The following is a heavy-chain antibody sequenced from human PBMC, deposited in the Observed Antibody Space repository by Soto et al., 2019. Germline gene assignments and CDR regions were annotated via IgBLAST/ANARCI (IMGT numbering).Heavy chain of an antibody. CDR1: GGSISSSSYY. J-gene: IGHJ5*02. D-gene: IGHD3-3*02. V-gene: IGHV4-39*01. CDR3: ARHNIFGVVILNNWFDP. CDR2: IYYSGST. Sequence: QLQLQESGPGLVKPSETLSLTCTVSGGSISSSSYYWGWIRQPPGKGLEWIGSIYYSGSTYYNPSLKSRVTISVDTSKNQFSLKLSSVTAADTAVYYCARHNIFGVVILNNWFDPWGQGTLVTVSS.